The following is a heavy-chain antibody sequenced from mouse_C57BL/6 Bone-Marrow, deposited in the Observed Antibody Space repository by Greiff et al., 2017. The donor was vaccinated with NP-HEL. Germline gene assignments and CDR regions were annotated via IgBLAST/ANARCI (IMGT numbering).Heavy chain of an antibody. CDR2: IYPRSGNT. Sequence: QVQLQQSGAELARPGASVKLSCKASGYTFTSYGISWVKQRTGQGLEWIGEIYPRSGNTYYNEKFKGKVTLTADKSYSTAYMELRSLTSEDSAVYFCARKQITTVVATRIWFDYWGQGTTLTVSS. J-gene: IGHJ2*01. CDR3: ARKQITTVVATRIWFDY. V-gene: IGHV1-81*01. CDR1: GYTFTSYG. D-gene: IGHD1-1*01.